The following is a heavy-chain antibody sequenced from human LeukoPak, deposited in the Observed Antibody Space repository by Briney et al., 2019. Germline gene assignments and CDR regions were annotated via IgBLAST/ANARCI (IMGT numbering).Heavy chain of an antibody. V-gene: IGHV4-4*07. D-gene: IGHD3-10*01. CDR3: AGGDIITRLDY. Sequence: SSETLSLTCTVSGGSISSYYWSWIRQPAGKGLEWIGRIYTSGSTNYNPSLKSRVTMSVDTSKNQFSLKVRSVTTADTAVYYCAGGDIITRLDYWGQGTLVPVSS. CDR1: GGSISSYY. J-gene: IGHJ4*02. CDR2: IYTSGST.